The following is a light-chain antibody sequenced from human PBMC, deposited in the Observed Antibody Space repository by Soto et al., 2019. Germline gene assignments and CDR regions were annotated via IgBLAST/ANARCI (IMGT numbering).Light chain of an antibody. CDR2: GVS. J-gene: IGKJ1*01. Sequence: EIVLTQSPGTLSLSPGERATLSCRASQSVRSSYLAWYQQKLGQAPRLLIYGVSNRATGIPDRFSGSGSGTSFTLTISRLESEDSEVYYCQKYGTSPRTFGQGTKVEIK. CDR1: QSVRSSY. V-gene: IGKV3-20*01. CDR3: QKYGTSPRT.